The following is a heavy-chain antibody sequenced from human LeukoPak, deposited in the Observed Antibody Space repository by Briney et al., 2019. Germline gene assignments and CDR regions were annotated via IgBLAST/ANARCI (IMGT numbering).Heavy chain of an antibody. Sequence: GGSLRLSCVASGFTFSRHYMSWVRQAPGKGLEWVSAISGSGGSTYYADSVKGRFTISRDNSKNTLYLQMNSLRAEDTAVYYCARDRGAEQWLERLGDDAFDIWGQGTMVTVSS. CDR3: ARDRGAEQWLERLGDDAFDI. V-gene: IGHV3-23*01. CDR1: GFTFSRHY. D-gene: IGHD6-19*01. J-gene: IGHJ3*02. CDR2: ISGSGGST.